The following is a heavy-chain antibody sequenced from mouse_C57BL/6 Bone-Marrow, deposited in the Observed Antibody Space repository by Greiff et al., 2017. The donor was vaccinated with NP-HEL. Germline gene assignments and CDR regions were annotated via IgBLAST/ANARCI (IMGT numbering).Heavy chain of an antibody. CDR1: GYSITSGYY. V-gene: IGHV3-6*01. CDR3: ARVLYYFDD. D-gene: IGHD6-1*01. CDR2: ISYDGSN. J-gene: IGHJ2*01. Sequence: EVQLQESGPGLAKPSQSLSLTCSVTGYSITSGYYWNWIRQFPGNKLEWMGYISYDGSNNYNPSLKNRISITRDTSKNQLFLKLNSVTTEDTATYYCARVLYYFDDWGQGTTLTVSS.